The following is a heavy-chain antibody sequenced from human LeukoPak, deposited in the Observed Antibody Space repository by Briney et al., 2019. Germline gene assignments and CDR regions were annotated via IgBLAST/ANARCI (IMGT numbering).Heavy chain of an antibody. D-gene: IGHD2-15*01. J-gene: IGHJ4*02. Sequence: PSETLSLACTVSGGSISASSYYWGWIRQPPGKGLEWIATIYYSGTTYYNPSLKSRVTISVDTSKNQFSLNLSSVTAADTAVYYWASGGSGSRGDFDYWGQGTLFTVSS. CDR1: GGSISASSYY. CDR2: IYYSGTT. V-gene: IGHV4-39*01. CDR3: ASGGSGSRGDFDY.